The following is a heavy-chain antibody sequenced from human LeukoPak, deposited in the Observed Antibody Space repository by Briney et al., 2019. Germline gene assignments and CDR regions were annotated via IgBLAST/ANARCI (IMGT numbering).Heavy chain of an antibody. CDR2: INWNGGST. V-gene: IGHV3-20*04. CDR1: GFTFDDYG. J-gene: IGHJ5*02. D-gene: IGHD2/OR15-2a*01. Sequence: PGGSLRLSCAASGFTFDDYGMSWVRQGTGKGLEWVSGINWNGGSTGYADSVKGRFTISRDNAKNSLYLQMKSLRAEDTAVYYCARGKTSQNIVTRKTYNWFDPWGQGTLVTVSS. CDR3: ARGKTSQNIVTRKTYNWFDP.